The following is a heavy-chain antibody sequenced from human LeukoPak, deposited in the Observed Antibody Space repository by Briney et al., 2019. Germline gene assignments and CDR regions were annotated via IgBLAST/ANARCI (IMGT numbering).Heavy chain of an antibody. CDR1: GFTVSSNY. D-gene: IGHD3-3*01. Sequence: PGGSLRLSCAASGFTVSSNYMSWVRQAPGKGLEWVSVIYSGGSTFYADSVKGRFTISRDNSKNTLYLQMNSLRAEDTAVYYCAKDGVERITIFGVVIKSSFDYWGQGTLVTVSS. J-gene: IGHJ4*02. V-gene: IGHV3-53*01. CDR3: AKDGVERITIFGVVIKSSFDY. CDR2: IYSGGST.